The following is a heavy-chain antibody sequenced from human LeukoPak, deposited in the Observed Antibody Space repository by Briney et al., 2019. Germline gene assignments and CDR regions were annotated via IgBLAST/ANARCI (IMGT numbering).Heavy chain of an antibody. D-gene: IGHD3-10*01. V-gene: IGHV3-23*01. J-gene: IGHJ3*02. Sequence: GGSLRLSCAASGFTFTNYAMAWVRQAPGKGLEWVSAFGGGSAYYADSVRGRFTISRDNSKNTLYLQVNSLRADDTAVYYCARVSGSFDMWGQGTMVTVSS. CDR3: ARVSGSFDM. CDR2: FGGGSA. CDR1: GFTFTNYA.